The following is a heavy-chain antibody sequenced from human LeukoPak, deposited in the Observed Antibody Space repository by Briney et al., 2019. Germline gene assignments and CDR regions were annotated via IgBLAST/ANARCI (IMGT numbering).Heavy chain of an antibody. CDR2: IYTSGST. J-gene: IGHJ4*02. CDR1: GGSISSYF. D-gene: IGHD3-10*01. V-gene: IGHV4-4*07. CDR3: ATDNSYGSGSYYT. Sequence: SETLSLTCTVSGGSISSYFWRWLRQPAGKGLEWIGRIYTSGSTNYNPSLKSRVTMSVDTSKNQFSLKLSSVTAADTAVYYCATDNSYGSGSYYTWGQGTLVTVSS.